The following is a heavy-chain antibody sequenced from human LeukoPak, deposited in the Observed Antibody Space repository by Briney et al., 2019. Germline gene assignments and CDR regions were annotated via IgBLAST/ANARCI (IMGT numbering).Heavy chain of an antibody. D-gene: IGHD6-6*01. Sequence: SETLSLTCTVSGGSISSYYWSWIRQPPGKGLEWIGYIYYSGSTNYNPSLKSRVTISVDTSKNQFSLKLSSVTAADTAVYYYARAVRSFPFDYWGQGTLVTVSS. CDR2: IYYSGST. J-gene: IGHJ4*02. CDR1: GGSISSYY. CDR3: ARAVRSFPFDY. V-gene: IGHV4-59*01.